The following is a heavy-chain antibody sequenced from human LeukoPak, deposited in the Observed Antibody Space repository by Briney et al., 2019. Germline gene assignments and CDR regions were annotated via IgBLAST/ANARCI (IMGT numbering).Heavy chain of an antibody. J-gene: IGHJ6*03. D-gene: IGHD3-10*01. CDR3: ASGSGSYRTPYYYMDV. Sequence: GGSLRLSCAASGFTVSSNYMSWVRQAPGKGLKWVSVIYSGGSTHYADSVKGRFTISRDNSKNTLYLQMNSLRAEDTAVYYCASGSGSYRTPYYYMDVWGTGTTVTVSS. CDR1: GFTVSSNY. V-gene: IGHV3-53*01. CDR2: IYSGGST.